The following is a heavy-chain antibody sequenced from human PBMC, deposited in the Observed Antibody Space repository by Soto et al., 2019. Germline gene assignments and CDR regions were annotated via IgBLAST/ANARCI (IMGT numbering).Heavy chain of an antibody. V-gene: IGHV4-34*01. Sequence: SETLSLTCAVYGGSFSGYYWSWIRQPPGKGLEWIGEINHSGSTNYNPSLKSRVTISVDTSKNQFSLKLSSVTAADTAVYYCGRGRRNGSGSYFASIVYFDYWGQGTLVTVSS. CDR3: GRGRRNGSGSYFASIVYFDY. D-gene: IGHD3-10*01. CDR1: GGSFSGYY. CDR2: INHSGST. J-gene: IGHJ4*02.